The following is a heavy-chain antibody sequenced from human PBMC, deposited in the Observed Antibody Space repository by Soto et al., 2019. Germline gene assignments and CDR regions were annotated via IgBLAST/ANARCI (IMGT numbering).Heavy chain of an antibody. CDR1: GFTFSDYY. J-gene: IGHJ4*02. D-gene: IGHD1-26*01. CDR2: ISSSGSTI. Sequence: GGSLRLSCAASGFTFSDYYMSWIRQAPGKGLEWVSYISSSGSTIYYADSVKGRFTISRDNAKNSLYLQMNSLRAEDTAVYYCARDIRRTRGSYYELDSWGQGTLVTVSS. CDR3: ARDIRRTRGSYYELDS. V-gene: IGHV3-11*01.